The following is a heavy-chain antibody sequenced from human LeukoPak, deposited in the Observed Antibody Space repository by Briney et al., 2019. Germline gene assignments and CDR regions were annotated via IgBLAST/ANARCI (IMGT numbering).Heavy chain of an antibody. J-gene: IGHJ5*02. CDR2: IYHSGST. CDR1: GGSISSGGYS. V-gene: IGHV4-30-2*01. CDR3: ARAYARGGSWFDP. D-gene: IGHD2-2*01. Sequence: SETLSLTCAVSGGSISSGGYSWSWNRQPPGKGLEWIRYIYHSGSTYYNPSLKSRVTISVDRSKNQFSLKLSSVTAADTAVYYCARAYARGGSWFDPWGQGTLVTVSS.